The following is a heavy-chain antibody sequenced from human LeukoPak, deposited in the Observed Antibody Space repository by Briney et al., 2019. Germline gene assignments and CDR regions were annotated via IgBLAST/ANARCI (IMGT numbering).Heavy chain of an antibody. CDR2: IKSKADGGTT. V-gene: IGHV3-15*01. Sequence: GGSLRLSCVASGFTASSDYMSWVRQAPGKGLEWVGHIKSKADGGTTDYAAPVKGRFTISRDDSKNTLDLQLNSLKTEDTAVYYCTAAYDILTGPDAFDIWGQGTMVTVSS. D-gene: IGHD3-9*01. CDR3: TAAYDILTGPDAFDI. J-gene: IGHJ3*02. CDR1: GFTASSDY.